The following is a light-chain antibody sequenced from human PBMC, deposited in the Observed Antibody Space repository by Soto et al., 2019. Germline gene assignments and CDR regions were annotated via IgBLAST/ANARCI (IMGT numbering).Light chain of an antibody. CDR3: QQYYSYPRT. J-gene: IGKJ1*01. CDR2: DAS. CDR1: QDISNY. Sequence: DIQMTQSPSSLSASVGDRVTITCQASQDISNYLNWYQQKPGKAPKLLIYDASTLQSGVPSRFSGSGSGTDFTLTISCLQSEDFATYYCQQYYSYPRTVGQGTKVDIK. V-gene: IGKV1-33*01.